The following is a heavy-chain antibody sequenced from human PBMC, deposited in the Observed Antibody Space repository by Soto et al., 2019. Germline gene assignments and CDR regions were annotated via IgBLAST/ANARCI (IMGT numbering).Heavy chain of an antibody. CDR2: ISVSGGST. CDR1: GFTFSTYA. D-gene: IGHD2-8*02. Sequence: PGGSLRLSCAASGFTFSTYAMSWVRQAPGKGLEWVSHISVSGGSTHYADSVKGRFTISRDNSKNMLYLQMSSLRAEDTAVYYCAKSHRYCTGGDCGAFDIWGQGTMVTVSS. CDR3: AKSHRYCTGGDCGAFDI. J-gene: IGHJ3*02. V-gene: IGHV3-23*01.